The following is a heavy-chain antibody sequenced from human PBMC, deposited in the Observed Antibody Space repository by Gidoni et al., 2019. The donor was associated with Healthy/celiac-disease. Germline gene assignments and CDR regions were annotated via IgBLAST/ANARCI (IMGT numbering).Heavy chain of an antibody. D-gene: IGHD5-18*01. Sequence: QVQLQQWGAGLLKPSETLSLTCAVYGGSFSGYYWSWIRQPPGKGLEWIGEINHSGSTNSNPSLKSRVTISVDTSKNQFSLKLSSVTAADTAVYYCARGVDTAMDGMDVWGQGTTVTVSS. CDR3: ARGVDTAMDGMDV. V-gene: IGHV4-34*01. J-gene: IGHJ6*02. CDR1: GGSFSGYY. CDR2: INHSGST.